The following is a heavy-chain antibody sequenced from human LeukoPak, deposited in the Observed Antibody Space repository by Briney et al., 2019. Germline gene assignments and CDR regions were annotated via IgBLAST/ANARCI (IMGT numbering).Heavy chain of an antibody. D-gene: IGHD4-11*01. V-gene: IGHV1-2*02. Sequence: ASVKVSCTASGYTFTGYYMHWVRQAPGQGLEWMGLINPNSGGTNYAQKFQGRVTMTRDTSISTAYMELSRLRSDDTAVYYCAREFKVTRVAYYYYYGMDVWGQGTTVTVSS. CDR1: GYTFTGYY. CDR2: INPNSGGT. J-gene: IGHJ6*02. CDR3: AREFKVTRVAYYYYYGMDV.